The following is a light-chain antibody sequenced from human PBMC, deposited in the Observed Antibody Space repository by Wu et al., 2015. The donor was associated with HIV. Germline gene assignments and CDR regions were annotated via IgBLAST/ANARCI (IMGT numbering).Light chain of an antibody. Sequence: EIVLTQSPGTLSLSPGERATLSCRASQNVNYLAWYQQKPGQAPRLLIYSASNRATGIPDRFSGSGSGTDFTLTISRLEPEDFAVYYCHQYGRSPPFTFGPGTKVDIK. V-gene: IGKV3-20*01. CDR3: HQYGRSPPFT. J-gene: IGKJ3*01. CDR2: SAS. CDR1: QNVNY.